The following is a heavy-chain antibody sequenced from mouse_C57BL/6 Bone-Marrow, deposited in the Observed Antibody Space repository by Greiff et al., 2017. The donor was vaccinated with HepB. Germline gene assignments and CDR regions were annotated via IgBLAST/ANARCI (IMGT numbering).Heavy chain of an antibody. Sequence: QVQLQQPGAELVMPGASVKLSCKASGYTFTSYWMHWVKQRPGQGLEWIGEIDPSDSYTNYNQKFKGKSTLTVDKSSSTAYMQLSSLTSEDSAVYYCARGGSGYVNWFAYWGQGTLVTVSA. CDR1: GYTFTSYW. J-gene: IGHJ3*01. CDR2: IDPSDSYT. CDR3: ARGGSGYVNWFAY. V-gene: IGHV1-69*01. D-gene: IGHD3-2*02.